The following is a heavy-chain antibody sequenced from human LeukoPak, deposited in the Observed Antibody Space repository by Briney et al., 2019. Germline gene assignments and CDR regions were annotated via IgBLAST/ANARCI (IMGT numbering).Heavy chain of an antibody. CDR1: GYTFTAYH. D-gene: IGHD2-21*01. J-gene: IGHJ3*02. CDR3: ARGISGGFDI. CDR2: IIPNSGAT. V-gene: IGHV1-2*06. Sequence: ASVKVSCKPSGYTFTAYHMHWVRQAPGQGLEWMGRIIPNSGATNYAQNFQDRVTLTRDTSISTAYMELSRLRPDDTAVHFCARGISGGFDIWGQGTMVTVSS.